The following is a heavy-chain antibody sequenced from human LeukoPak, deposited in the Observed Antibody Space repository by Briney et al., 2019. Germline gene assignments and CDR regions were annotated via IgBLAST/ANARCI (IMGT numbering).Heavy chain of an antibody. CDR3: ARDSGWIQLWFHFDY. J-gene: IGHJ4*02. D-gene: IGHD5-18*01. Sequence: GGSLRLSCAASGFTFSSYSMNWVRQAPGKGLEWVSSISSSSSYIYYADSVKGRFTISRDNAKNSLYLQMNSLRAEDTAVYYCARDSGWIQLWFHFDYWGQGTLVTVSS. V-gene: IGHV3-21*01. CDR1: GFTFSSYS. CDR2: ISSSSSYI.